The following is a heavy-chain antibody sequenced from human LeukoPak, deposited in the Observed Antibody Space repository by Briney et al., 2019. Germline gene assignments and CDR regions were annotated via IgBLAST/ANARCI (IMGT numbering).Heavy chain of an antibody. V-gene: IGHV1-2*02. CDR2: INPNSGGT. Sequence: ASVKVSCKASGYTFTGYYMHWVRQAPGQGLEWMGWINPNSGGTNYAQKFQGRVTMTRDTSISTAYMELSSLRSEDTAVYYCARDEKTRIFGVVIVHYYYYMDVWGKGTTVTVSS. CDR1: GYTFTGYY. D-gene: IGHD3-3*02. CDR3: ARDEKTRIFGVVIVHYYYYMDV. J-gene: IGHJ6*03.